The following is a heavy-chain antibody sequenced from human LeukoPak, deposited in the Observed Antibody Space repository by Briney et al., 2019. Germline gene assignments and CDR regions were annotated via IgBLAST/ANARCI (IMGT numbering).Heavy chain of an antibody. CDR3: ARDYGGYSNHDAFDI. Sequence: SGTMSLTCTVSGGSITSYYWSWIRQPPGKGLEWIGYIYYSGSTNYNPSLKSRVTISVDTSKNRFSLKLSSVTAADTAVYYCARDYGGYSNHDAFDIWGQGTMVTVSS. D-gene: IGHD4-23*01. CDR2: IYYSGST. CDR1: GGSITSYY. J-gene: IGHJ3*02. V-gene: IGHV4-59*01.